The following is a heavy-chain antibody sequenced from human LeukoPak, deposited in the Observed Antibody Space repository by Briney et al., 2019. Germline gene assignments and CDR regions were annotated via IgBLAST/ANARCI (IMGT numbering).Heavy chain of an antibody. CDR3: ARGFCSDEICQVFTH. CDR1: GGAVNSYY. D-gene: IGHD3-3*01. CDR2: ISHNGNI. Sequence: SETLSLTCNVSGGAVNSYYWSWIRQTPGEGLNWIGYISHNGNIDYAPSLKSPVTMSIDTTKNQFSLKLTSVTAADTALYFCARGFCSDEICQVFTHWGQGILVTVSS. J-gene: IGHJ4*02. V-gene: IGHV4-59*02.